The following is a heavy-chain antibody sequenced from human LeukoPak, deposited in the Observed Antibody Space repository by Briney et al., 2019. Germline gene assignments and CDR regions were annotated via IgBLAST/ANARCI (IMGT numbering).Heavy chain of an antibody. D-gene: IGHD2-15*01. CDR1: GFSFSTYG. Sequence: GGSLRLSCAASGFSFSTYGMNWVRQAPGRGLEWVSYTSSSGSAIYYADSVKGRFTISRDNAKDSLYLQMNSLRAEDTAVYYCARDRGLHAFDIWGQGTMVTVSS. CDR2: TSSSGSAI. J-gene: IGHJ3*02. V-gene: IGHV3-48*01. CDR3: ARDRGLHAFDI.